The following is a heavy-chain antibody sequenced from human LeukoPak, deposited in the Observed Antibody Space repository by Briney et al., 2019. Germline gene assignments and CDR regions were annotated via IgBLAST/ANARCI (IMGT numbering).Heavy chain of an antibody. V-gene: IGHV3-23*01. J-gene: IGHJ4*02. Sequence: GGSLRLSCAASEFTFSSYAMNWVRQAPGKGLEWVSAMGSGGSTYYADSVKGRFTISRDNSKNTLYLQMNSLRTEDTAVYYCARDHRWGFDYWGRGTLVTVSS. CDR1: EFTFSSYA. D-gene: IGHD7-27*01. CDR3: ARDHRWGFDY. CDR2: MGSGGST.